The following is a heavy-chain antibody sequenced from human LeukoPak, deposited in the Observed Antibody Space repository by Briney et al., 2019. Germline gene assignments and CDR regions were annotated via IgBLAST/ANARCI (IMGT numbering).Heavy chain of an antibody. CDR2: IHPSGST. D-gene: IGHD6-25*01. Sequence: SETLSLTCTIYGGSFSHYYWSWIRQPPGKGLEWVGEIHPSGSTSFNPSLESRVSISKDTSKNQFSLKLTSVTAADTAVYYCSRGSDESKTGDYWGQGTLVTVSS. CDR3: SRGSDESKTGDY. V-gene: IGHV4-34*01. CDR1: GGSFSHYY. J-gene: IGHJ4*02.